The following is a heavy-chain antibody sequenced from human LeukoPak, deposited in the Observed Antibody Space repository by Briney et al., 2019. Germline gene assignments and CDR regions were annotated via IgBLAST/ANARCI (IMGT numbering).Heavy chain of an antibody. V-gene: IGHV4-39*07. CDR2: IYYTGST. Sequence: PSETLSLTCTVSGGSISSSSYYWGWIRQPPGKGLEWIGSIYYTGSTHYNPSLKSRVTISVDTSKNKFSRKLSSVTAADTAVYYCTRRRPGIAGRGSTFDYWGQGTLVTVSS. J-gene: IGHJ4*02. CDR3: TRRRPGIAGRGSTFDY. D-gene: IGHD6-13*01. CDR1: GGSISSSSYY.